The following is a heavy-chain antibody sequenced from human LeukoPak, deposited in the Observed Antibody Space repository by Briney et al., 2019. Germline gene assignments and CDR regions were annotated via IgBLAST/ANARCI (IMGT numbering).Heavy chain of an antibody. V-gene: IGHV4-4*02. CDR3: AKAEIAVAGNFDY. CDR2: IYHSGST. D-gene: IGHD6-19*01. J-gene: IGHJ4*02. Sequence: SGTLSLTCAVSGGSISSSNWWSWVRQPPGKGLEWIGEIYHSGSTNYNPSLKSRVTISVDKSKNQFSLKLSSVTAADTAVYYCAKAEIAVAGNFDYWGQRTLVTVSS. CDR1: GGSISSSNW.